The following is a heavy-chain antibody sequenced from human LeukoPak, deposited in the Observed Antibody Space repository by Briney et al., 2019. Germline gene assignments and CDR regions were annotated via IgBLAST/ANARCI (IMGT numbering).Heavy chain of an antibody. CDR2: INPSGGST. J-gene: IGHJ6*02. V-gene: IGHV1-46*01. D-gene: IGHD3-16*02. Sequence: GASVKVSCKASGYTFTSYYMHWVRQAPGQGLEWMGMINPSGGSTSYAQKFQGRVTMTRDTSTSTVYMELSSLRSEDTAVYYCARDFLLRGREELSSYYGMDVWGQGTTVTVSS. CDR1: GYTFTSYY. CDR3: ARDFLLRGREELSSYYGMDV.